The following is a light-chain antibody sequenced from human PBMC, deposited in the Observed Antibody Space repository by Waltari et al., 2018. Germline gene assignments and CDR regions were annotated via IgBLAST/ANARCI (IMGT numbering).Light chain of an antibody. V-gene: IGLV2-8*01. Sequence: QSALTQPPSASGSPGQSVTISCTGTSSDVGGYNYVSWYHQHPGKAPKLMIYEASKRPSGVPDRFSGSKSGNTAARTVSGLQAEDEADYYCSSYAGSNNYVFGTGTKVTVL. CDR1: SSDVGGYNY. CDR3: SSYAGSNNYV. CDR2: EAS. J-gene: IGLJ1*01.